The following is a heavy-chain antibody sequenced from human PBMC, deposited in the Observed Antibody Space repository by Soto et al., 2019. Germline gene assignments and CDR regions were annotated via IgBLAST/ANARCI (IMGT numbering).Heavy chain of an antibody. Sequence: HSETLSLTCTVSGGSISSYYWSWIRQPPGKGLEWIGYIYYSGSTNYNPSLKSRVTISVDTSKNQFSLKLSSVTAADTAVYYCARITVTEYQLLRDYYYYMDVWGKGTTVTVSS. J-gene: IGHJ6*03. CDR2: IYYSGST. CDR1: GGSISSYY. D-gene: IGHD2-2*01. CDR3: ARITVTEYQLLRDYYYYMDV. V-gene: IGHV4-59*01.